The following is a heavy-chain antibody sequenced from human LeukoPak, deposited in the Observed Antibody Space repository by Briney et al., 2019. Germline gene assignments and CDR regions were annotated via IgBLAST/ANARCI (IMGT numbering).Heavy chain of an antibody. CDR2: INHSGST. CDR1: GGSFSGYY. V-gene: IGHV4-34*01. CDR3: ARAYYDSSGYYYAAYYYYYMDV. Sequence: SETLSLTCAVYGGSFSGYYWSWIRQPPGKGLEWIGEINHSGSTNYNPSLKSRVTISVDTSKNQFSLKLSSVTAADTAVYYCARAYYDSSGYYYAAYYYYYMDVWGKGTTVTVSS. D-gene: IGHD3-22*01. J-gene: IGHJ6*03.